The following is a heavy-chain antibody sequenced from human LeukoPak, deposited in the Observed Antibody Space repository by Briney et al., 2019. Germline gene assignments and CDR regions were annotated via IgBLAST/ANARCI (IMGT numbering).Heavy chain of an antibody. CDR1: GYTFTSHG. Sequence: ASVKVSCKASGYTFTSHGFTWVRQAPGQGLEWMGLISTSNGNRIYAQTLQGRVTMTTDTSTSTAFMELRSLRSDDTAVYYCARDPGSAWYDYWGQGTLVTVSS. J-gene: IGHJ4*02. V-gene: IGHV1-18*04. CDR3: ARDPGSAWYDY. D-gene: IGHD6-19*01. CDR2: ISTSNGNR.